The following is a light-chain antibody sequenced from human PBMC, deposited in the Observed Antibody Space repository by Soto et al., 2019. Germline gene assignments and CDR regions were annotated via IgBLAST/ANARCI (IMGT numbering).Light chain of an antibody. Sequence: EIVLTQSPGTLSLSPGERATLSCRASQSVSSSYLAWYQQKAGQAPRLLIYGASSSATGIPDRFSGSGSGTDFTLTISRLEPEDSAVYYCQQYGRSSWTFGQGTKVEIK. CDR1: QSVSSSY. CDR2: GAS. CDR3: QQYGRSSWT. J-gene: IGKJ1*01. V-gene: IGKV3-20*01.